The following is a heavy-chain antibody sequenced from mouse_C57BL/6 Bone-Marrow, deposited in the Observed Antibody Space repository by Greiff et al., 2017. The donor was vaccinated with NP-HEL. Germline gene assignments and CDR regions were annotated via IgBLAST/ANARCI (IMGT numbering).Heavy chain of an antibody. V-gene: IGHV1-82*01. Sequence: QVQLKQSGPELVKPGASVKISCKASGYAFSSSWMNWVKQRPGKGLEWIGRIYPGDGDTNYNGKFKGKATLTADKSSSTAYMQLSSLTSEDSAVYFCETTVVNYAMDYWGQGTSVTVSS. CDR1: GYAFSSSW. CDR2: IYPGDGDT. D-gene: IGHD1-1*01. CDR3: ETTVVNYAMDY. J-gene: IGHJ4*01.